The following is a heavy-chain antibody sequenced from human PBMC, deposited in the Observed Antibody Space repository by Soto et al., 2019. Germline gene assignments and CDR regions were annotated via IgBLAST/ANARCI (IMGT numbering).Heavy chain of an antibody. CDR2: TKGDGTST. J-gene: IGHJ4*02. Sequence: EVQLVESGGGLVQPGGSLRLSCAASGFTFSDHWMHWVRQAPGKGLVWVSYTKGDGTSTRYADSVKGRFTISSDSAKSTLYRQMPSLRAEDTAVYSCARNGIWSSYAYWGQGDLVTVSS. CDR3: ARNGIWSSYAY. V-gene: IGHV3-74*01. CDR1: GFTFSDHW. D-gene: IGHD6-13*01.